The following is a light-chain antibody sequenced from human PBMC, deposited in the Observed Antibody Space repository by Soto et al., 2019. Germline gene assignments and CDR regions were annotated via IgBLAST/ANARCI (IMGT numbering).Light chain of an antibody. V-gene: IGKV3-11*01. Sequence: IVMTQSPDTLSVSPGEGATLSCRASQSVTSNLAWYQQKPGQAPRLLIYDASNRATGIPARFSGSGSGTDFTLTISSLEPEDFAVYYCQQRSNWPTFGQGTKVDIK. CDR2: DAS. J-gene: IGKJ1*01. CDR1: QSVTSN. CDR3: QQRSNWPT.